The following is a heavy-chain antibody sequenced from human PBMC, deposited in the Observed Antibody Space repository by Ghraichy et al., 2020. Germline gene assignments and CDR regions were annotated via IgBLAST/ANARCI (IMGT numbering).Heavy chain of an antibody. Sequence: GESLNISCAASGFTFSSSWMSWVRQAPGKGLEWVANIKQDGSEKYYVDSVKGRFTISRDNAKNSLYLQMNSLRAEDTAVYYCARFYTSYDSGEYWGQGTLVTVSS. CDR2: IKQDGSEK. CDR1: GFTFSSSW. V-gene: IGHV3-7*01. J-gene: IGHJ4*02. CDR3: ARFYTSYDSGEY. D-gene: IGHD3-22*01.